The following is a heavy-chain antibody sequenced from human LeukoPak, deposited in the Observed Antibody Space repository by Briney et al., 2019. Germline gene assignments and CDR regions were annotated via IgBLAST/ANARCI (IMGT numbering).Heavy chain of an antibody. D-gene: IGHD3-3*01. CDR3: AKSRGIGVRAFDI. Sequence: PGGSLRLSCAASGFVFEDFAMNWVRQVPGKGLEWDSDISWNSDRKHYADSVKGRFTISRDNAKKSLYLEMNSLRVEDTAFYYCAKSRGIGVRAFDIWGQGTMVTVSS. V-gene: IGHV3-9*01. CDR2: ISWNSDRK. J-gene: IGHJ3*02. CDR1: GFVFEDFA.